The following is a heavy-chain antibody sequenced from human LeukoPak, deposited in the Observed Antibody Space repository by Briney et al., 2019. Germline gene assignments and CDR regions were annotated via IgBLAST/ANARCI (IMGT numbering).Heavy chain of an antibody. J-gene: IGHJ4*02. Sequence: PSETLSLTCTVSGGSISSYYWSWIRQPPGKGLEWIGYIYYSGSTNYNPSLKSRVTISVDTSKNQFSQKLSSVTAADTAVYYCARGGVITFGGAYYFDYWGQGTLVTVSS. CDR2: IYYSGST. CDR1: GGSISSYY. D-gene: IGHD3-16*01. CDR3: ARGGVITFGGAYYFDY. V-gene: IGHV4-59*01.